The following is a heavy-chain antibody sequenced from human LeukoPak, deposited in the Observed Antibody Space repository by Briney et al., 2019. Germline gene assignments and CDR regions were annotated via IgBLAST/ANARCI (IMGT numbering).Heavy chain of an antibody. CDR3: ARWGRNFDDWFDP. D-gene: IGHD3-9*01. Sequence: ASVKVSCKASGYTLTNYGVIWVRQAPGQGREWMGWISAYNRNTNYAQNLQGRVTMTTDTSTTTAYMELRSLNSDDTAVYYCARWGRNFDDWFDPWGQGTLVTVSS. CDR2: ISAYNRNT. CDR1: GYTLTNYG. V-gene: IGHV1-18*01. J-gene: IGHJ5*02.